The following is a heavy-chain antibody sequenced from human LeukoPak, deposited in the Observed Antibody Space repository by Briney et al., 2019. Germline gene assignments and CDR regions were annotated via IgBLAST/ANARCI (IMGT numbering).Heavy chain of an antibody. CDR3: ARAAGITIFGAALF. V-gene: IGHV1-2*02. CDR2: INPNSGGT. Sequence: ASVKVSCKASGYTFTGYYMHWVRQAPGQGLEWMGWINPNSGGTNYAQKFQGRVTMTRDTSISTAYMELSRLRSDDTAVYYCARAAGITIFGAALFWGQGTLVTVSS. CDR1: GYTFTGYY. J-gene: IGHJ4*02. D-gene: IGHD3-3*01.